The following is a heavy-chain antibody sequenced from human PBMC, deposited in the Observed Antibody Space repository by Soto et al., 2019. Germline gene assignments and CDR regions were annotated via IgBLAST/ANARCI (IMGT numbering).Heavy chain of an antibody. CDR3: ARVCSGGSCYYGDYYCYGMDV. D-gene: IGHD2-15*01. Sequence: SVEVSCKASGGTFSSYASSWVRQAPGQGLEWMGGIIPIFGTANYAQKFQGRVTITADESTSTAYMELSSLRSEDTAVYYCARVCSGGSCYYGDYYCYGMDVWGQGTTVTVSS. CDR2: IIPIFGTA. V-gene: IGHV1-69*13. J-gene: IGHJ6*02. CDR1: GGTFSSYA.